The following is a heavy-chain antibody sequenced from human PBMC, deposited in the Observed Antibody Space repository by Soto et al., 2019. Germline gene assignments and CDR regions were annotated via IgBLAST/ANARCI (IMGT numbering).Heavy chain of an antibody. V-gene: IGHV4-59*01. J-gene: IGHJ4*02. CDR1: GGSISSYY. CDR3: ARLNYYDSSGYYRDY. Sequence: LSLTCTVSGGSISSYYWSWIRQPPGKGLEWIGYIYYSGSTNYNPSLKSRVTISVDTSKNQFSLKLSSVTAADTAVYYCARLNYYDSSGYYRDYWGQGTLVTVSS. CDR2: IYYSGST. D-gene: IGHD3-22*01.